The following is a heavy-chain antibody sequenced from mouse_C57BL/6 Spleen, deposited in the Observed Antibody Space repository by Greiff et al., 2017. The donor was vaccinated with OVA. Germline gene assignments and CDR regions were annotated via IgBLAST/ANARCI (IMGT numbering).Heavy chain of an antibody. J-gene: IGHJ2*01. V-gene: IGHV1-64*01. CDR3: AHGSSPCFDY. CDR1: GYTFTSYW. D-gene: IGHD1-1*01. CDR2: IHPNSGST. Sequence: VQLQQPGAELVKPGASVKLSCKASGYTFTSYWMHWVKQRPGHGLEWIGMIHPNSGSTNYNEKFKSKATLTVDKSSSTAYMQLSSLTSADSSVYYCAHGSSPCFDYWGPGTTLTVSS.